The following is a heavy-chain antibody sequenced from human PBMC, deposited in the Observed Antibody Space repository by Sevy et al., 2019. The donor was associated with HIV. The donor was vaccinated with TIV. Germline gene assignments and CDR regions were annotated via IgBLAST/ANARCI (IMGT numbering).Heavy chain of an antibody. CDR3: ARDLGFYYDSSGYYVATQFDFDY. Sequence: GGSLRLSCAASGFTFSSYSMNWVRQAPGKGLEWVSSISSSSSYIYYAGSVKGRFTISRDNAKNSLYLQINSLRAEDTAVYYCARDLGFYYDSSGYYVATQFDFDYWGQGTLVTVSS. CDR1: GFTFSSYS. CDR2: ISSSSSYI. V-gene: IGHV3-21*01. J-gene: IGHJ4*02. D-gene: IGHD3-22*01.